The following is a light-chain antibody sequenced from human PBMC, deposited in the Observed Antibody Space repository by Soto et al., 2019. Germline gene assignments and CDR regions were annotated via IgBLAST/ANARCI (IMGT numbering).Light chain of an antibody. CDR3: QQTNSFPPT. Sequence: DIQMTQSPSFVSASVGDRVTFTCRASQGISSSLGWYQQKPGKAPKLLIYAASSLQSGVPSRFSGSGSGTEFTLSISSLQPEDSATYYCQQTNSFPPTFGGGTKVEIK. CDR1: QGISSS. V-gene: IGKV1-12*01. CDR2: AAS. J-gene: IGKJ4*01.